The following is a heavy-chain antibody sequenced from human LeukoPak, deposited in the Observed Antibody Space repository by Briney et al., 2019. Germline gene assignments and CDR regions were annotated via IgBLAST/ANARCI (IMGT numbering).Heavy chain of an antibody. J-gene: IGHJ4*02. V-gene: IGHV3-7*01. CDR1: GFTFSNYW. CDR2: INLDGREK. Sequence: GGSLRLSCAAPGFTFSNYWMHWVRQAPGKGLEWVANINLDGREKYYVDSVKGRFTISRDNAKNSLYLQMNSLRAEDTAVYYCTSQDRGGYDGPVDYWGQGTLVTVSS. CDR3: TSQDRGGYDGPVDY. D-gene: IGHD5-12*01.